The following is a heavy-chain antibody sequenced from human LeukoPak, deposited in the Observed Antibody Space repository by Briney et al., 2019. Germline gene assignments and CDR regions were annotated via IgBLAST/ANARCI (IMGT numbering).Heavy chain of an antibody. Sequence: GGSLRLSCTASGFTFSSYWMTWVRQAPGKGLEWVSAISKSGDSTYYADSVKGRFTISRDNSKNTIYLQMNSLRVEDTAVYYCAKLSGWTGWFFDYWGQGTVVTVSS. V-gene: IGHV3-23*01. CDR3: AKLSGWTGWFFDY. D-gene: IGHD6-19*01. CDR1: GFTFSSYW. CDR2: ISKSGDST. J-gene: IGHJ4*02.